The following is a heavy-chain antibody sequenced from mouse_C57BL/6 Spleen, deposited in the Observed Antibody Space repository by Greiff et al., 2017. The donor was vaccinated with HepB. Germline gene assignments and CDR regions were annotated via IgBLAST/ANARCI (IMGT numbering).Heavy chain of an antibody. CDR1: GFTFSDYG. V-gene: IGHV5-17*01. J-gene: IGHJ1*03. CDR2: ISSGSSTI. Sequence: EVKLMESGGGLVKPGGSLKLSCAASGFTFSDYGMHWVRQAPEKGLEWVAYISSGSSTIYYADTVKGRFTISRDNAKNTLFLQMTSLRSEDTAMYYCARRHGFTTVVATGYFDVWGTGTTVTVSS. D-gene: IGHD1-1*01. CDR3: ARRHGFTTVVATGYFDV.